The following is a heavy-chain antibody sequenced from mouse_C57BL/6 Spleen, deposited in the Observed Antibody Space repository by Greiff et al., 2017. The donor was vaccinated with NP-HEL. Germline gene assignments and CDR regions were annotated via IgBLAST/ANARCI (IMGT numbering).Heavy chain of an antibody. Sequence: VKLVESGAELVRPGASVTLSCKASGYTFTDYEMHWVKQTPVHGLEWIGAIDPETGGTAYNQKFKGKAILTADKSSSTAYMELRSLTSEDSAVYYCTRWVGSTMVTTGFAYWGQGTLVTVSA. J-gene: IGHJ3*01. CDR3: TRWVGSTMVTTGFAY. CDR2: IDPETGGT. V-gene: IGHV1-15*01. CDR1: GYTFTDYE. D-gene: IGHD2-2*01.